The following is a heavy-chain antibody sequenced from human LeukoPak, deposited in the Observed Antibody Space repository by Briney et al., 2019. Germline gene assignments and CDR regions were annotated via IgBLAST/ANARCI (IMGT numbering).Heavy chain of an antibody. CDR1: GYTFTSYY. Sequence: ASVKVSRTASGYTFTSYYMHWVRQAPGQGLEWMGIINPSGGSTSYAQKFQGRVTMTRDTSTSTVYMELSSLRSEDTAVYYCARTGGSYLQFDYWGQGTLVTVSS. CDR2: INPSGGST. V-gene: IGHV1-46*01. J-gene: IGHJ4*02. CDR3: ARTGGSYLQFDY. D-gene: IGHD5-24*01.